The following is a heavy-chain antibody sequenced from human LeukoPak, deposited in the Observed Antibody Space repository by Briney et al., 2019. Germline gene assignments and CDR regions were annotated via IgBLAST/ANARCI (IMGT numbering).Heavy chain of an antibody. CDR3: VREGRFVVTTFGY. V-gene: IGHV3-30*04. CDR1: GFPFSGYN. J-gene: IGHJ4*02. Sequence: GGSLRLSCDASGFPFSGYNLHWVRPAPGKGLEWVALISHDGPNKYYADSVKGRFTISRDNSKGTVYLDMNGLRPDDTAVYYCVREGRFVVTTFGYWGQGTLVTVSS. D-gene: IGHD2-21*02. CDR2: ISHDGPNK.